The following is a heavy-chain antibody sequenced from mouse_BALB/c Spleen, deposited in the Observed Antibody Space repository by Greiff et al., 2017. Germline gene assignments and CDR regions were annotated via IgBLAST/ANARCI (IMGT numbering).Heavy chain of an antibody. V-gene: IGHV5-12-1*01. CDR1: GFAFSSYD. CDR2: ISSGGGST. CDR3: ASSYYDRSWFAY. D-gene: IGHD1-1*01. J-gene: IGHJ3*01. Sequence: EVMLVESGGGLVKPGGSLKLSCAASGFAFSSYDMSWVRQTPEKRLEWVAYISSGGGSTYYPDTVKGRFNISRDNAKNTLYLQMSSLKSEDTALYYCASSYYDRSWFAYWGQGTLVTVSA.